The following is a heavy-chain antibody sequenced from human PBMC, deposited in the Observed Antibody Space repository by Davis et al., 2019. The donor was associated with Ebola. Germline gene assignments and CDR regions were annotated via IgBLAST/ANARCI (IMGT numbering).Heavy chain of an antibody. CDR2: FYSGGDI. CDR1: GFTVSSNY. J-gene: IGHJ4*02. CDR3: VQGTTSCHV. Sequence: PGGSLRLSCAASGFTVSSNYMSWVRQPPGKGLEWVSVFYSGGDIYYADSVKGRFTISRDNSNNMLYLQMNNLRVEDTALYYCVQGTTSCHVWGQGTLVTVSS. D-gene: IGHD2-2*01. V-gene: IGHV3-53*01.